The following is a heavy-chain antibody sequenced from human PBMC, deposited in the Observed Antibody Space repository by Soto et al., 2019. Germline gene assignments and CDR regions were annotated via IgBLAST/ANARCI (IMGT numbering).Heavy chain of an antibody. V-gene: IGHV4-39*01. CDR3: ARQYDILTGTIDY. J-gene: IGHJ4*02. D-gene: IGHD3-9*01. Sequence: SETLSLTCTVSGGSISSSSYYWGWIRQPPGKGLEWIGSIYYSGSTYYNPSLKSRVTISVDTSKNQFSLKLSSVTAADTAVYYCARQYDILTGTIDYWGQGTLGTVSS. CDR2: IYYSGST. CDR1: GGSISSSSYY.